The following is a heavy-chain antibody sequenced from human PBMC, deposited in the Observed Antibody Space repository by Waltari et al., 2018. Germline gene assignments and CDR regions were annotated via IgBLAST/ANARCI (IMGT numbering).Heavy chain of an antibody. V-gene: IGHV4-59*01. CDR3: ARLQEDSYNYHGMDV. CDR2: IYYSGST. D-gene: IGHD3-22*01. CDR1: GGAINVYY. Sequence: QVQLQESAPGLVKPPETLSPTCTVPGGAINVYYWRLIRQPPGKGLEWIGYIYYSGSTNYNPSLKSRVTISVDTSKNQFSLKLRSVTAADTAVYYCARLQEDSYNYHGMDVWGQGSTVTVSS. J-gene: IGHJ6*02.